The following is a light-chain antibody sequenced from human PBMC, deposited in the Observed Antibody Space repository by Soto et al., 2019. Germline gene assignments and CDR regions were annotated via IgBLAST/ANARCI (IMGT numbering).Light chain of an antibody. CDR3: QQYNTYSWT. CDR1: ESMSTW. V-gene: IGKV1-5*03. J-gene: IGKJ1*01. CDR2: KAS. Sequence: DIQMTQSPSTLSASVGDRVTITCRASESMSTWLAWYQQKPGKAPKLLIYKASSLESGVPSRFSGSGSGTEFTLTLSSLHPDDFATYSCQQYNTYSWTFGQGTKVEVK.